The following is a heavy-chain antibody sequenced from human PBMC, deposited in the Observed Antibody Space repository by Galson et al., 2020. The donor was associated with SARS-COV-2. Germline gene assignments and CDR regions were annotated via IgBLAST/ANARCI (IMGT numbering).Heavy chain of an antibody. CDR3: ARDGWATGPRGYYYYGMDV. J-gene: IGHJ6*02. CDR1: GGTFSSYA. D-gene: IGHD1-1*01. CDR2: IIPIFGTA. V-gene: IGHV1-69*13. Sequence: SVKVSCKASGGTFSSYAISWVRQAPGQGLEWMGGIIPIFGTANYAQKFQGRVTITADESTSTAYMELSSLRSEDTAVYYCARDGWATGPRGYYYYGMDVWGQGTTVTVSS.